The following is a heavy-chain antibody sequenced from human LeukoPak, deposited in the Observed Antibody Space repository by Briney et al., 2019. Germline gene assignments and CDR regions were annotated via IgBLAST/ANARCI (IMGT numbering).Heavy chain of an antibody. V-gene: IGHV3-30*02. CDR2: IRYDGRNK. CDR1: GFTFSSYA. Sequence: GGSLRLSCAASGFTFSSYAMHWVRQAPGKGLQWVAYIRYDGRNKYSADSVKGRFTIYRDNSKSTLYLQMNSLRPEDTAVYYCAKGGSNNWSFNNWGQGTLVTVSS. J-gene: IGHJ1*01. CDR3: AKGGSNNWSFNN. D-gene: IGHD1-1*01.